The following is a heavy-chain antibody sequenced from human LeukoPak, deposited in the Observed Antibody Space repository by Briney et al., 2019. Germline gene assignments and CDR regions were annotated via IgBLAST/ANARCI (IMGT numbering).Heavy chain of an antibody. CDR1: GGSFSGYY. D-gene: IGHD2-2*01. Sequence: SETLSLTCAVYGGSFSGYYWSWIRQPPGKGLEWIGGINHSGSTNYNPSLKSRVTISVDTSKNQFSLKLSSVTAADTDVYYCASRRPPPRYCSSTSCYPPYDYWGQGTLVTVSS. J-gene: IGHJ4*02. CDR3: ASRRPPPRYCSSTSCYPPYDY. CDR2: INHSGST. V-gene: IGHV4-34*01.